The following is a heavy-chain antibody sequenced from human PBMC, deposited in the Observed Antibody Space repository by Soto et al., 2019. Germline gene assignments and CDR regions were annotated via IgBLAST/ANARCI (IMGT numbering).Heavy chain of an antibody. V-gene: IGHV4-34*08. J-gene: IGHJ6*04. CDR3: GRSRAGTTICHYYYGMDV. D-gene: IGHD1-7*01. CDR1: GGTFSGYC. CDR2: INRSGSN. Sequence: LVPLRLRWAVSGGTFSGYCGSWIRKTPGKGLEWIGEINRSGSNKYNPSLESRGTISLGTSTNQFSLQLSSVTAADTTVYYCGRSRAGTTICHYYYGMDVWGKGTTVTVSS.